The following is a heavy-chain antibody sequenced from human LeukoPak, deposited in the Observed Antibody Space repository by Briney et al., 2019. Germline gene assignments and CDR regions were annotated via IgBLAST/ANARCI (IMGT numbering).Heavy chain of an antibody. Sequence: SETLSLTCTVSGGSISSYYWSWIRQPPGKGMEWIGFSYYTGNTNYNPSLKSRVTISVDTSTNQFSLKLSSVTAADTAVYYCARVQYAAGSYYMDVWGEGTTVTVSS. CDR2: SYYTGNT. CDR3: ARVQYAAGSYYMDV. D-gene: IGHD2-15*01. CDR1: GGSISSYY. V-gene: IGHV4-59*01. J-gene: IGHJ6*03.